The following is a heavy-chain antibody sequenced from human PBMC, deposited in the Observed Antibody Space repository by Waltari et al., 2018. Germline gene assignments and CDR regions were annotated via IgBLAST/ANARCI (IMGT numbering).Heavy chain of an antibody. CDR1: EFIFKSYV. Sequence: VKLVESGGGLVQSGGSLRLSCSAFEFIFKSYVMHWVRQAPGKRLQHISAITPNGDNTYYTDPVKGRFTISRDNSRDTLYLQMTSLRPEDTATYYCVKAELTRTLFGLAPHYWGQGTLVTVSS. CDR3: VKAELTRTLFGLAPHY. V-gene: IGHV3-64D*06. D-gene: IGHD1-7*01. J-gene: IGHJ4*02. CDR2: ITPNGDNT.